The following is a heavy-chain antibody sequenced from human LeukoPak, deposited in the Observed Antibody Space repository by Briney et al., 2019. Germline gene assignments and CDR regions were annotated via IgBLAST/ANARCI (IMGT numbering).Heavy chain of an antibody. D-gene: IGHD4-23*01. Sequence: GGSLRLSCAAYGFTVSINYMSWVRQAPGKGLEWVSVIYSGGSTYYADSVKGRFTISRDNSKNTLYLQMNSLRAEDTAVYYCARDADYGGKGYYYYYYMDVWGKGTTVTVSS. CDR2: IYSGGST. CDR3: ARDADYGGKGYYYYYYMDV. CDR1: GFTVSINY. J-gene: IGHJ6*03. V-gene: IGHV3-66*02.